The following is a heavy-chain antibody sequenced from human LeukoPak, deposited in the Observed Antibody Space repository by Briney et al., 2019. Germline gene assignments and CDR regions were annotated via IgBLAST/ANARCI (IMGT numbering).Heavy chain of an antibody. CDR2: ISSSSSYI. CDR3: ARARGDFNWFDP. V-gene: IGHV3-21*01. D-gene: IGHD3-10*01. J-gene: IGHJ5*02. Sequence: PGGSLRLSCAASGFTFSSYSTNWVRQAPGKGLEWVSSISSSSSYIYYADSVKGRCTISRDNAKNSLYLQMNSLRAEDTAVYYCARARGDFNWFDPWGQGTLVTVSS. CDR1: GFTFSSYS.